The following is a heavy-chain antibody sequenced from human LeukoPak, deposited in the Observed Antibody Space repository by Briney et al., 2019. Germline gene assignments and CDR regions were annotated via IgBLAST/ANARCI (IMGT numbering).Heavy chain of an antibody. D-gene: IGHD4-23*01. CDR1: GFTFSSYG. Sequence: GGSLRLSCAASGFTFSSYGMHWVRQAPGKGLEWVAVIWYDGSNKYYADSVKGRFTISRDNSKSTLYLQMNSLRAEDTAVYYCARDDYGGKLDIWGQGTVVTVSS. J-gene: IGHJ3*02. V-gene: IGHV3-33*01. CDR3: ARDDYGGKLDI. CDR2: IWYDGSNK.